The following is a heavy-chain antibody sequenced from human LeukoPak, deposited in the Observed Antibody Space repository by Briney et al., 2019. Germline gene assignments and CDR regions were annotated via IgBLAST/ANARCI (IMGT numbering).Heavy chain of an antibody. CDR1: GGSISSSNW. J-gene: IGHJ4*02. CDR3: ARATYYYDSSGYLPHFDY. Sequence: NASETLSLTCAVSGGSISSSNWWSWVRQPPGKGLEWIGEIYHSGSTNYNPSLKSRVTISVDKSKSQFSLKLSSVTAADTAVYYCARATYYYDSSGYLPHFDYWGQGTLVTVSS. D-gene: IGHD3-22*01. CDR2: IYHSGST. V-gene: IGHV4-4*02.